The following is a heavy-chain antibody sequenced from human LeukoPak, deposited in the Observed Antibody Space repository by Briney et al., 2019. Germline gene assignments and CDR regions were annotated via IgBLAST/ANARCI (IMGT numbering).Heavy chain of an antibody. J-gene: IGHJ4*02. V-gene: IGHV3-53*01. CDR1: GFTVSRNY. CDR2: MYADGRT. CDR3: ARDASGGGIMDY. Sequence: GGSLGLSCAASGFTVSRNYMNWVRQAPGKGLEWVSAMYADGRTYYADSVKGRFTISRDNSKNTLFLQMNSLRAEDTAVYYCARDASGGGIMDYWGQGTLVTVSS. D-gene: IGHD3-16*01.